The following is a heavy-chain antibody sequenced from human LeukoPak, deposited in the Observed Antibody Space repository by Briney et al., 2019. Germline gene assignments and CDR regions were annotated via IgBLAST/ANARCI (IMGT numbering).Heavy chain of an antibody. V-gene: IGHV4-34*01. Sequence: SETLSLTCAVYGGSFSGYYWSWIRQPPGKGLEWIGEINHSGSTNYNPSLKSRVTISVDTSKNQFSLKLSSVTAADTAVYYCARVRYYGSGSYIPPNFDYWGQGTLVTVSS. CDR1: GGSFSGYY. D-gene: IGHD3-10*01. J-gene: IGHJ4*02. CDR2: INHSGST. CDR3: ARVRYYGSGSYIPPNFDY.